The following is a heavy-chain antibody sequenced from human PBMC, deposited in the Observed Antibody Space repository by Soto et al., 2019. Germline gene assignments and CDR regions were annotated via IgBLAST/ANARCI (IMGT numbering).Heavy chain of an antibody. CDR2: INHSGST. CDR3: ARGRRQTYCSGGSCYTASHDY. D-gene: IGHD2-15*01. V-gene: IGHV4-34*01. CDR1: GGSFSGYY. J-gene: IGHJ4*02. Sequence: SETLSLTCAVYGGSFSGYYWSWIRQPPGKGLEGIGEINHSGSTNYNPSIKSRVTISVDTSKNQFSLKLSSVTAADTAVYYCARGRRQTYCSGGSCYTASHDYWGQGTLVTVSS.